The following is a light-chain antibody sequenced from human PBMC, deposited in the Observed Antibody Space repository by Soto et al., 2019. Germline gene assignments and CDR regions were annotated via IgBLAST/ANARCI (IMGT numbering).Light chain of an antibody. V-gene: IGKV1-39*01. Sequence: DIQMTQSPSSLSASVGDRVTITCRASQSISSYLNWYQQKPGKDPKLLSYAASSLQSGVPSRFSGNGSGTDFTLTISSLHPEDFATYYCQQSYSTPLTFGGGTKVEIK. CDR3: QQSYSTPLT. CDR2: AAS. J-gene: IGKJ4*01. CDR1: QSISSY.